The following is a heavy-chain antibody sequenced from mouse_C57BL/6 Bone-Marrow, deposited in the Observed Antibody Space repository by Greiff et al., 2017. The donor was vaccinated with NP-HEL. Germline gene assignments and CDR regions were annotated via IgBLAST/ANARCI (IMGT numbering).Heavy chain of an antibody. CDR1: GYSITSGYY. CDR3: AREGYYGSSYWFAY. D-gene: IGHD1-1*01. V-gene: IGHV3-6*01. Sequence: EVQRVESGPGLVKPSQSLSLTCSVTGYSITSGYYWNWIRQFPGNKLEWMGYISYDGSNNYNPSLKNRISITRDTSKNQFFLKLNSVTTEDTATYYCAREGYYGSSYWFAYWGQGTLVTVSA. CDR2: ISYDGSN. J-gene: IGHJ3*01.